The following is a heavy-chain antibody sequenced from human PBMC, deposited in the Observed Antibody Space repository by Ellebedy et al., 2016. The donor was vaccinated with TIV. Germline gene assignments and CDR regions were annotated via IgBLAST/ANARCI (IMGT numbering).Heavy chain of an antibody. CDR3: AKGRGGGADSSTPRYFFDY. D-gene: IGHD2-2*01. J-gene: IGHJ4*02. Sequence: PGGSLRLSCAASGFTFRSYAMAWVRQAPGKGLEWVSGIVGSGGSRYADSVKGRFTISSDNSKSTLDLQMSSLRAEDTAVYYCAKGRGGGADSSTPRYFFDYWGLGTLVTVSS. CDR1: GFTFRSYA. CDR2: IVGSGGSR. V-gene: IGHV3-23*01.